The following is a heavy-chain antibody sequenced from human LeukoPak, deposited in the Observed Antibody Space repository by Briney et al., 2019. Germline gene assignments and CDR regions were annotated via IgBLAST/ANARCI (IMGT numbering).Heavy chain of an antibody. CDR3: ARDARWFGEFTDY. J-gene: IGHJ4*02. Sequence: PGGSLRLSCAASGFTVSSNYMSWVRQAPGKVLEWVSVIYSGGSTYYADSVKGRFTISRDNSKNTLYLQMNSLRAEDTAVYYCARDARWFGEFTDYWGQGTLVTVSS. D-gene: IGHD3-10*01. CDR1: GFTVSSNY. CDR2: IYSGGST. V-gene: IGHV3-66*01.